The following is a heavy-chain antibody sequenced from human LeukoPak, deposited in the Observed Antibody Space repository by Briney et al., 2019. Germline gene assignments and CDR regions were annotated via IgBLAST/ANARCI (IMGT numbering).Heavy chain of an antibody. CDR2: INWNGGST. CDR1: GFTFDDHG. Sequence: GGSLRLSCAASGFTFDDHGMRWVRQVPGKGLEWVSGINWNGGSTGYADSVKGRFTISRDNAKNSLYLQMNSLRADDTALYYCAAGDRNGWYFDYWGQGTLVTVSS. D-gene: IGHD6-19*01. V-gene: IGHV3-20*04. CDR3: AAGDRNGWYFDY. J-gene: IGHJ4*02.